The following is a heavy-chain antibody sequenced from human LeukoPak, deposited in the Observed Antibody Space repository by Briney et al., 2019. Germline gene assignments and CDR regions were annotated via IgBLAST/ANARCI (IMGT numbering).Heavy chain of an antibody. CDR3: AKDPLWFGELLYYFDY. Sequence: GGSLRVSCAASGFTFSSDAMSCVRQAPGKGLEWVSAISGSGGSTYYADSVKGRFTISRDNSKNTLYLQMNSLRAEDTAVYYCAKDPLWFGELLYYFDYWGQGTLVTVSS. J-gene: IGHJ4*02. CDR2: ISGSGGST. CDR1: GFTFSSDA. D-gene: IGHD3-10*01. V-gene: IGHV3-23*01.